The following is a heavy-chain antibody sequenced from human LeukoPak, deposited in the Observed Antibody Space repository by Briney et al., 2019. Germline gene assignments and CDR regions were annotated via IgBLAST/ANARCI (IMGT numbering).Heavy chain of an antibody. D-gene: IGHD6-13*01. J-gene: IGHJ4*02. CDR2: TYYRSKWYN. Sequence: SQTLSLTCAISGDSVSSNSAAWNWIRQSPSRGLEWLGRTYYRSKWYNDYAVSVKSRITVNPDTFKNHFSLKLSSVTAADTAVYYCARDIAAAGTTLDYWGQGTLVTVSS. CDR3: ARDIAAAGTTLDY. CDR1: GDSVSSNSAA. V-gene: IGHV6-1*01.